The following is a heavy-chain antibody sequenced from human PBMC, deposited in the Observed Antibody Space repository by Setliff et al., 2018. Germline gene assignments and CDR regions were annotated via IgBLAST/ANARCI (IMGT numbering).Heavy chain of an antibody. CDR2: INAWGTSK. D-gene: IGHD1-7*01. CDR3: AKPQVELRWGFES. CDR1: GFTFSNHG. V-gene: IGHV3-48*03. Sequence: GSLRLSCVVSGFTFSNHGMNWVRQAPGKGLEWVSYINAWGTSKYYADSVKGRFTISRDNAKNSLYLDLNSLRGEDMGVYYCAKPQVELRWGFESWGQGTPVTVSS. J-gene: IGHJ4*02.